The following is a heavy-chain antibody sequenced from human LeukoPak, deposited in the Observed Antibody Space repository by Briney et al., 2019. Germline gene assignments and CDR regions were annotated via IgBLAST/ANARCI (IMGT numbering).Heavy chain of an antibody. J-gene: IGHJ3*02. CDR3: ARAYCSSTSCYFRGAFDI. V-gene: IGHV1-2*06. CDR1: GYTFTGYY. D-gene: IGHD2-2*01. Sequence: GASVKVSCKASGYTFTGYYMHWVRQAPGQGLEWMERINPNSGGTNYAQKFQGRVTMTRDTSISTAYMELSRLRSDDTAVYYCARAYCSSTSCYFRGAFDIWGQGTMVTVSS. CDR2: INPNSGGT.